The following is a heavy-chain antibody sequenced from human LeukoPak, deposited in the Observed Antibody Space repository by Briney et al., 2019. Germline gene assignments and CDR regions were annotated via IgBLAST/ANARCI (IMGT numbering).Heavy chain of an antibody. V-gene: IGHV1-18*01. Sequence: ASVKVSCKASGYRFTSYGISWVRQAPGQGLEWMGWISGYNGNTNYAQKLQGRVTMTTDTSTSTAYMELRSLRSEDTAVYYCASGRELGIHFDYWGQGTLVTVSS. CDR2: ISGYNGNT. CDR3: ASGRELGIHFDY. D-gene: IGHD7-27*01. J-gene: IGHJ4*02. CDR1: GYRFTSYG.